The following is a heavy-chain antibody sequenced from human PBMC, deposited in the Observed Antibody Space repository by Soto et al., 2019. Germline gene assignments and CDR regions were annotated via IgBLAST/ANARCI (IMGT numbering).Heavy chain of an antibody. Sequence: PSETLSLTCAVYGGSFSGYYWSWIRQPPGKGLEWIGEINHSGSTNYNPSLKSRVTISVDTSKNQFSLKLSSVTAADTAVYYCAREKERDNLNYSVDGYYCYAMAVWGQGTTVTVS. CDR2: INHSGST. CDR3: AREKERDNLNYSVDGYYCYAMAV. CDR1: GGSFSGYY. J-gene: IGHJ6*02. V-gene: IGHV4-34*01. D-gene: IGHD1-7*01.